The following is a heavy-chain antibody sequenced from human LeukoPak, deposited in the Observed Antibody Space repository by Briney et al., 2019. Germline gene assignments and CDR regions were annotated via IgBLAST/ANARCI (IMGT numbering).Heavy chain of an antibody. CDR3: ARVQWFRESTFDY. V-gene: IGHV1-2*06. CDR2: INSNSGGT. Sequence: ASVKVSCKASGYTFTSYGISWVRQAPAQGLEWMGRINSNSGGTNYALKFQGRVTMTRDTSISTVYMELSGLRSDDTAVYYCARVQWFRESTFDYWGQGTLVTVSS. D-gene: IGHD3-10*01. CDR1: GYTFTSYG. J-gene: IGHJ4*02.